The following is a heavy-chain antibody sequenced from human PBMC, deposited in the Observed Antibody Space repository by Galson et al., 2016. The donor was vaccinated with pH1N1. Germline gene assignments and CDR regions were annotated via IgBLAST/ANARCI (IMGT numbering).Heavy chain of an antibody. D-gene: IGHD3-22*01. CDR1: GYSFTSYW. J-gene: IGHJ2*01. CDR2: IYPGDSDT. V-gene: IGHV5-51*03. CDR3: ARYAVTYYYDSSGYPDWYFDL. Sequence: QSGAEVKKPGESLKISCKGSGYSFTSYWTGWVRQMPGKGLEWMGIIYPGDSDTRYSPSFQGQVTISADKSTSTAYLQWSSLKASDTAIYYCARYAVTYYYDSSGYPDWYFDLWGRGTLVTVSS.